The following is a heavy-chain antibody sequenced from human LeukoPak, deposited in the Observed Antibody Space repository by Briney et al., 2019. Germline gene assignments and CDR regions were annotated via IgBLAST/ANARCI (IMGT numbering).Heavy chain of an antibody. V-gene: IGHV1-46*01. D-gene: IGHD3-16*01. CDR2: INPSGGST. Sequence: ASVKVSCKASGYTFTSYYMHWVRQAPGQGLEWMGIINPSGGSTSYAQKFQGRVTITRDTSTSTVYMELSSLRSEDTAVYYCARGRRFGGFYYYYMDVWGKGTTVTISS. CDR1: GYTFTSYY. J-gene: IGHJ6*03. CDR3: ARGRRFGGFYYYYMDV.